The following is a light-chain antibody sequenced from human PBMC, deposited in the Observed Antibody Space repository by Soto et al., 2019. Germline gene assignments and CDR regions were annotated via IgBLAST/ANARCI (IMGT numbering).Light chain of an antibody. Sequence: QSVLTQPASVSGSPGHSITISCTGTNSDVGGYSYVSWFQQHPGKAPKLIIYEVSNRPSGASNRFSGSKSGNTASLTISGLQAEDEADYYCSSFTNTYSYVFGTGTKLTVL. J-gene: IGLJ1*01. CDR1: NSDVGGYSY. CDR3: SSFTNTYSYV. V-gene: IGLV2-14*01. CDR2: EVS.